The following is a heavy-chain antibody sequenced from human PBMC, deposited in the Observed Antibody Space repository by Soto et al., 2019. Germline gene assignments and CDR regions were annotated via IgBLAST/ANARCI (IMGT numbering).Heavy chain of an antibody. CDR2: IYGGTGGGT. Sequence: EVQLVESGGGLVQPGGSLRLSCAASGFTVGSNYMNWVRQAPGKGLEWVSVIYGGTGGGTYYADSVRGRFTISRDNSRNTLYLQMNSLRAEDTALYYCARGAWDWGQGTMVTVSS. CDR1: GFTVGSNY. J-gene: IGHJ3*01. V-gene: IGHV3-66*01. D-gene: IGHD1-26*01. CDR3: ARGAWD.